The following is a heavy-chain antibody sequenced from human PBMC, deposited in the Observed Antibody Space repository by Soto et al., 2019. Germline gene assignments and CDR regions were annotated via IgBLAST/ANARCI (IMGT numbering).Heavy chain of an antibody. CDR2: IYYSGST. CDR1: GGSISSYY. J-gene: IGHJ5*02. Sequence: QVQLQESGPGLVKPSETLSLTCTVSGGSISSYYWSWIRQPPGKGLEWIGYIYYSGSTNYNPSLTSRVTRFVDTSKNQFSPELSSVTAADTAVYYCARRAMYYYGSGSYSNWFDPWGQGTLVTVSS. D-gene: IGHD3-10*01. V-gene: IGHV4-59*01. CDR3: ARRAMYYYGSGSYSNWFDP.